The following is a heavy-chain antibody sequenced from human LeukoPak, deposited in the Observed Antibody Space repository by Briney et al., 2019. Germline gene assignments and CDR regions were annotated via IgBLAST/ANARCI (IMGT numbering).Heavy chain of an antibody. J-gene: IGHJ6*03. CDR3: AKEASSSWTYYYYYYMDV. Sequence: GGSLRLSCAASGSTFDDYAMHWVRQAPGKGLEWVSGISWNSGSIGYADSVKGRFTISRDNAKNSLYLQMNSLRAEDTALYYCAKEASSSWTYYYYYYMDVWGKGTTVTVSS. CDR2: ISWNSGSI. D-gene: IGHD6-13*01. CDR1: GSTFDDYA. V-gene: IGHV3-9*01.